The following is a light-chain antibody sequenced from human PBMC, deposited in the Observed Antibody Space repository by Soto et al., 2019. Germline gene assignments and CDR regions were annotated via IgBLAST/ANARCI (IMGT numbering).Light chain of an antibody. J-gene: IGLJ1*01. CDR3: SSYTSSSPCV. CDR2: EVS. Sequence: QSALTKPASVSGSPGQSITISCTGTSSDVGGYKYVSWYQQHPGKAPKLMIYEVSNRPSGVSNRFSGSKSGSTASLTISGLQAEDEADYYCSSYTSSSPCVFGTGTKVTVL. CDR1: SSDVGGYKY. V-gene: IGLV2-14*01.